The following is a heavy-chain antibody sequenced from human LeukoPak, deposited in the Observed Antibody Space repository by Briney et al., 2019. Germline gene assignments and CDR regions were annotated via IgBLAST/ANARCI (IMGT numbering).Heavy chain of an antibody. CDR1: GFTFSSYA. V-gene: IGHV3-30-3*01. D-gene: IGHD3-16*02. Sequence: PGGSLRLSCAASGFTFSSYAMHWVRQAPGKGLEWVAVISYDGSNKYYADSVKGRFTISRDNSKNTLYLQMNSLRAEDTAVYYCAKEHGDYVWGSYRYFDYWGQGTLVTVSS. CDR3: AKEHGDYVWGSYRYFDY. J-gene: IGHJ4*02. CDR2: ISYDGSNK.